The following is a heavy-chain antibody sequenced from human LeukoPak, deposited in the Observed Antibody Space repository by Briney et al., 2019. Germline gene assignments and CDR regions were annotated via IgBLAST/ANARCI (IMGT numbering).Heavy chain of an antibody. J-gene: IGHJ4*02. CDR3: AKCRSATGDFDY. CDR2: LSGSGSNT. V-gene: IGHV3-23*01. Sequence: PGGSLRLSCAASGFTLSSYAMSCVRQAPGKGLQWVSTLSGSGSNTYYADSVKGRFTISRDNSKNTLYLQMSSLRAEDTAVYYCAKCRSATGDFDYWGQGTLLTVSS. CDR1: GFTLSSYA. D-gene: IGHD7-27*01.